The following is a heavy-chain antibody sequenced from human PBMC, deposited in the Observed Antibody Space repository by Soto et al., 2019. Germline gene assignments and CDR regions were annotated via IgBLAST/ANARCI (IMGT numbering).Heavy chain of an antibody. CDR3: ARGVGHLDFSDAFDI. J-gene: IGHJ3*02. CDR1: GFTFSSYS. Sequence: PGGSLRLSCAASGFTFSSYSMNWVRQAPGKGLEWVSSISSSSSYVYYADSLKGRFTISRDNAKNSLYLQMNSLRAEDTAVYYCARGVGHLDFSDAFDIWGQGTMVTVSS. CDR2: ISSSSSYV. V-gene: IGHV3-21*01. D-gene: IGHD3-10*01.